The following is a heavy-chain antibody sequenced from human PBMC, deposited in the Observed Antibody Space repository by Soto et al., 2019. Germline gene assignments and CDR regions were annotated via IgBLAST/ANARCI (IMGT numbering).Heavy chain of an antibody. J-gene: IGHJ3*02. D-gene: IGHD6-25*01. CDR1: GGTFSSFT. CDR2: IIPIFGTP. CDR3: ARDAHGYPLPQVAFDI. V-gene: IGHV1-69*01. Sequence: QVQLVQSGAEVKKPGSSVKVSCKASGGTFSSFTLSWVRQAPGQGLEWMGGIIPIFGTPKYAQKFQGRVTITADESTSTAYMELNSLRSEDTAVYYCARDAHGYPLPQVAFDIWGQGTMVTVSS.